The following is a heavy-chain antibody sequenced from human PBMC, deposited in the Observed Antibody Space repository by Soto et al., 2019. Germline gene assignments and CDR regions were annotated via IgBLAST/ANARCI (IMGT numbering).Heavy chain of an antibody. J-gene: IGHJ6*02. Sequence: GGSLRLSCAASGFTFSSYAMSWVRQAPGKGLEWVSAISGSGGSTYYADSVKGRFTISRDNSKSTLYLQMNSLRAEDTAVYYCAKDMQTYYDFWSGSQNYGMDVWGQGTTVTVSS. V-gene: IGHV3-23*01. CDR3: AKDMQTYYDFWSGSQNYGMDV. CDR1: GFTFSSYA. D-gene: IGHD3-3*01. CDR2: ISGSGGST.